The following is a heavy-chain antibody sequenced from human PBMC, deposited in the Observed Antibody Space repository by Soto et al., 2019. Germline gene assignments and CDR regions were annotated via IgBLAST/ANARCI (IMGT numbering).Heavy chain of an antibody. CDR2: IYYSGNT. V-gene: IGHV4-59*01. CDR3: ARDREDYDSSGLYFDY. D-gene: IGHD3-22*01. J-gene: IGHJ4*02. CDR1: GVSISDYY. Sequence: ETLSLTCTVSGVSISDYYWSWIRQPPGKGLEWIGYIYYSGNTNYNPSLKSRVTISEDTSKNQFSLRLICVTTAETAVYYCARDREDYDSSGLYFDYWGQGTLVTVSS.